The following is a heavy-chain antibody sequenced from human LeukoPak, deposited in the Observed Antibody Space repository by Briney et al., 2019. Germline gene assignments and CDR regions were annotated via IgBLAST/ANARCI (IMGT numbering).Heavy chain of an antibody. CDR2: IYYSGST. D-gene: IGHD6-19*01. V-gene: IGHV4-39*01. Sequence: PSETLSLTCTVSGGSISSSSYYWGWIRQPPGKGLEWIGSIYYSGSTYYNLSLKSRVAISVDTSKNQFSLKLSSVTAADTAVYYCARQGYSSGWDATDYWGQGTLVTVSS. J-gene: IGHJ4*02. CDR3: ARQGYSSGWDATDY. CDR1: GGSISSSSYY.